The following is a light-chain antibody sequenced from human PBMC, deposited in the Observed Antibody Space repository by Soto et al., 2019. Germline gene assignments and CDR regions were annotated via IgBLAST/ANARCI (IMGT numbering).Light chain of an antibody. CDR1: SSDVGGYYY. J-gene: IGLJ1*01. V-gene: IGLV2-14*01. CDR3: SSYTSTSTYV. CDR2: EVI. Sequence: QSLLTPPASVSGSPGQSINISCTGTSSDVGGYYYVPWYQQHPGKAPKLMIYEVINRPSGVSNRFSGSKSGNTASLTISGLQAEDEADYYCSSYTSTSTYVFGPGTKVTVL.